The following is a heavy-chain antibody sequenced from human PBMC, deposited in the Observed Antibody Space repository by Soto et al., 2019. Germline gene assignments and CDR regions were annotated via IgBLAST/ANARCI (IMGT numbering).Heavy chain of an antibody. Sequence: GGSLRRSCVASGFTFSSYRMHWVRQAPGKGLVWVAHIDTDGSSTSYADSVKGRFTISRDNAKNTLYLQMNSVRAEDMAVYYCVRDDLGVGMDYWGLGTLVTVSS. CDR2: IDTDGSST. CDR1: GFTFSSYR. J-gene: IGHJ4*02. CDR3: VRDDLGVGMDY. D-gene: IGHD1-26*01. V-gene: IGHV3-74*01.